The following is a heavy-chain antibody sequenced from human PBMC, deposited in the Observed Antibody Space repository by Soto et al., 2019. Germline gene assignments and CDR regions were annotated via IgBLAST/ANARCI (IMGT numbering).Heavy chain of an antibody. CDR3: ASHEAAAGPSSYYGMDV. CDR1: EFTVSNNY. J-gene: IGHJ6*02. V-gene: IGHV3-53*01. Sequence: PGGSLRLSCAASEFTVSNNYMSWVRQTPGKGLEWVSVIYSGGNTFYADSVKGRFIISRDNSKNTLYLQMNSLRAEDTAVYYCASHEAAAGPSSYYGMDVWGQGTTVTVSS. D-gene: IGHD6-13*01. CDR2: IYSGGNT.